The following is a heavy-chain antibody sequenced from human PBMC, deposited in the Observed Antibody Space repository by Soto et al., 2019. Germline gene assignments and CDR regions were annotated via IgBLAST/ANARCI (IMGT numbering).Heavy chain of an antibody. Sequence: QVQLVQSGAEVKKPGSSVKVSCKASGGTFSSYAISWVRQAPGQGLQWMGGLIPIFGTATYAQKFQGRVTYTADESTSTVYRELSSLRAEDPAVYYCERAGDDRQPRMVAGFDYWGQGTLVTVSS. CDR3: ERAGDDRQPRMVAGFDY. CDR1: GGTFSSYA. V-gene: IGHV1-69*01. CDR2: LIPIFGTA. D-gene: IGHD6-19*01. J-gene: IGHJ4*02.